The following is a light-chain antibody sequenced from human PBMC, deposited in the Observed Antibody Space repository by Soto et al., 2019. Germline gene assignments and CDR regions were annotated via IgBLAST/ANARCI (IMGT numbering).Light chain of an antibody. V-gene: IGKV3-15*01. CDR1: QSVRSK. J-gene: IGKJ5*01. Sequence: EVVMTQSPDTLSVSPGGTVALSCRASQSVRSKLAWYQQKPGQAPRLFIYGASTRATGIPARFSGSGSGTEFTLTISSLQSEDFAIYYCQQYNNWPPITFGQGTRLEIK. CDR3: QQYNNWPPIT. CDR2: GAS.